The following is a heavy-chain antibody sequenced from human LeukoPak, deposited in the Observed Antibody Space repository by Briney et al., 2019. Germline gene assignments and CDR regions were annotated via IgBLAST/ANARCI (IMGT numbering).Heavy chain of an antibody. Sequence: ASVKVSCKASGYTFTGYYMHWVRQAPGQGLEWMGRINPNSGGINYAQKFQGRVTMTRDTSISTAYMELSRLRSDDTAVYYCATLGYGSGTSGDYWGQGTLVTVSS. D-gene: IGHD3-10*01. CDR2: INPNSGGI. V-gene: IGHV1-2*06. J-gene: IGHJ4*02. CDR1: GYTFTGYY. CDR3: ATLGYGSGTSGDY.